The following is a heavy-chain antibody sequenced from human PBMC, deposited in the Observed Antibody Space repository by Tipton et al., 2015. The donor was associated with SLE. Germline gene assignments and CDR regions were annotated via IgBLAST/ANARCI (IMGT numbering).Heavy chain of an antibody. CDR1: GGSFSGYY. CDR3: ARGRVAAVYYYYYYYMDV. CDR2: INHSGST. D-gene: IGHD6-13*01. V-gene: IGHV4-34*01. J-gene: IGHJ6*03. Sequence: TLSLTCAVYGGSFSGYYWSWIRQHPGKGLEWIGEINHSGSTNYNPSLKSRVTISVDTSKNQFSLKLSSVTAADTAVYYCARGRVAAVYYYYYYYMDVWGKGTTVTVSS.